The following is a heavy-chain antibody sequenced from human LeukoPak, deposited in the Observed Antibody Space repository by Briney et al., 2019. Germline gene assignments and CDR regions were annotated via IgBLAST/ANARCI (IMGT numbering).Heavy chain of an antibody. CDR2: IGGNGGST. CDR3: AKEDGNYGSGRYYYFDY. CDR1: GFTFSSYA. Sequence: PGGSLRLSCVASGFTFSSYAIGWVRQAPGKGLEWVSTIGGNGGSTYDADSVKGRFTMSRDNSKSTLYLQMHSLRAEGTAVYYCAKEDGNYGSGRYYYFDYWGQGTLVTVSS. J-gene: IGHJ4*02. V-gene: IGHV3-23*01. D-gene: IGHD3-10*01.